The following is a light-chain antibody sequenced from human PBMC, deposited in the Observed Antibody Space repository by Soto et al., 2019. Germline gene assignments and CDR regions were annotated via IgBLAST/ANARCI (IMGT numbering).Light chain of an antibody. CDR3: AVEGV. Sequence: QSVLTQPASVSGSPGQSITISCAGSFSSVGSEAVTWYRQLPGTAPKLLIFGKNHRASGVPDRFSASKSATSASLAISGLQSDDEADYYCAVEGVFGGGTKLTVL. CDR2: GKN. CDR1: FSSVGSEA. J-gene: IGLJ3*02. V-gene: IGLV1-44*01.